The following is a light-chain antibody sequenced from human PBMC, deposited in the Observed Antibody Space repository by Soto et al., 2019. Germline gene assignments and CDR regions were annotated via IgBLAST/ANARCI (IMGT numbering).Light chain of an antibody. CDR3: QHSDSSPT. J-gene: IGKJ1*01. V-gene: IGKV1-39*01. Sequence: DIQMTQSPSSLSASVGDRVTITCRASQKISSYLNWYQQKPGKAPKVLIYGGSRLLSGVPSRFSGSGSGTDFTLTISSLQPEDFATYYCQHSDSSPTFGPGTNVEIK. CDR2: GGS. CDR1: QKISSY.